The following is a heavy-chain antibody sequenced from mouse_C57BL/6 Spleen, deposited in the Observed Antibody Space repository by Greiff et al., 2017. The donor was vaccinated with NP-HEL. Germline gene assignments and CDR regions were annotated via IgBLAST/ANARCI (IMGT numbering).Heavy chain of an antibody. CDR1: EYEFPSHD. Sequence: EVKVVESGGGLVQPGESLKLSCESNEYEFPSHDMSWVRKTPEKRLELVAAINSDGGSTYYPDTMERRFIISRDNTKKTLYLQMSSLRSEDTALYYCARHPHTRYYGSSYWYFDVWGTGTTVTVSS. CDR3: ARHPHTRYYGSSYWYFDV. J-gene: IGHJ1*03. D-gene: IGHD1-1*01. CDR2: INSDGGST. V-gene: IGHV5-2*01.